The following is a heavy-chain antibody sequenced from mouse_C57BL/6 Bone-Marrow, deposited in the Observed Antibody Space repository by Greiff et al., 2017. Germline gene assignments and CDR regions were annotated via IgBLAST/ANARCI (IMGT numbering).Heavy chain of an antibody. V-gene: IGHV2-6*01. CDR3: ASATDGYRFAY. CDR2: IWGVGST. D-gene: IGHD2-3*01. J-gene: IGHJ3*01. CDR1: GFSLTSYG. Sequence: VMLVEPGPGLVAPSPSLSITCTVSGFSLTSYGVDWVRQSPGKGLEWLGVIWGVGSTNYNSALNSRLSISKDNSKGQVFLKMNSLQTDDTAMYYCASATDGYRFAYWGQGTLVTVSA.